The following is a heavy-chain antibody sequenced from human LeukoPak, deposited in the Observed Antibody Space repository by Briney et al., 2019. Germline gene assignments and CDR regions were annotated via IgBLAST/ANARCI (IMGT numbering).Heavy chain of an antibody. Sequence: GGPGVPLGGPGGSFRRHSKKMGRPAPGGGGGWGASISSSSSYIYYADSVKGRFTISRDNAKNSLYLQMNSLRAEDTAVYYCARVPAGAAGPNWFDPWGQGTLVSVSS. J-gene: IGHJ5*02. CDR3: ARVPAGAAGPNWFDP. CDR2: ISSSSSYI. CDR1: GGSFRRHS. D-gene: IGHD6-13*01. V-gene: IGHV3-21*01.